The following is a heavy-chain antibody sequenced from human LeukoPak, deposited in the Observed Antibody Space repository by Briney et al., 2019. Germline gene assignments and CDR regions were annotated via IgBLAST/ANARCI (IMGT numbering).Heavy chain of an antibody. CDR2: IYPGDSDT. Sequence: GESLKISCKGSGYSFTNYWINWVRQMPGKGLEWMGIIYPGDSDTRYSPSFQGQVTISADKSISTAYLQWSSLKASDTAMYYCARSDEYCSSTSCYAEYHYWGQGTLVTVSS. CDR3: ARSDEYCSSTSCYAEYHY. V-gene: IGHV5-51*01. J-gene: IGHJ4*02. CDR1: GYSFTNYW. D-gene: IGHD2-2*01.